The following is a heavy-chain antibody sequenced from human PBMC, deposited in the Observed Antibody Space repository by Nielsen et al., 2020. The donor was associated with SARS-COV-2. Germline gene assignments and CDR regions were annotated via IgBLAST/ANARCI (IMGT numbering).Heavy chain of an antibody. D-gene: IGHD6-13*01. Sequence: GGSLRLSCAASGFTFSSYGMHWVRQAPGKGLEWVAVIWYDGSNKYYADSVKGRFTISRDNSKNTLYLQMNSLRAEDTAVYYCAKDRAAAAWWGGPFDYWGQGTLVTVSS. V-gene: IGHV3-30*02. J-gene: IGHJ4*02. CDR3: AKDRAAAAWWGGPFDY. CDR1: GFTFSSYG. CDR2: IWYDGSNK.